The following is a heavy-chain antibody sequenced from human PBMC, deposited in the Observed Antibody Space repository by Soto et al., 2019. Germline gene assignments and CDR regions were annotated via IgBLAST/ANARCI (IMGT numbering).Heavy chain of an antibody. J-gene: IGHJ4*02. Sequence: LSLTCAVYGGSFSGYYWSWIRQPPGKGLEWIGEINHSGSTNYNPSLKSRVTISVDTSKNQFSLKLSSVTAADTAVYYCASREVLRYFDWSPRPSYFDYWGQGTLVTVSS. CDR1: GGSFSGYY. CDR2: INHSGST. CDR3: ASREVLRYFDWSPRPSYFDY. V-gene: IGHV4-34*01. D-gene: IGHD3-9*01.